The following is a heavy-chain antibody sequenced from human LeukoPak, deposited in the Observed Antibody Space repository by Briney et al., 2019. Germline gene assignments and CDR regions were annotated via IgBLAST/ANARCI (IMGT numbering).Heavy chain of an antibody. J-gene: IGHJ4*02. CDR3: ARPGDFYDSSGYPFYFDY. V-gene: IGHV3-7*01. Sequence: GGSLRLSCAASGFTFSSYWMSWVRQAPGKGMEWVANIKQDGSEKYYVDSVKGRFTISRDNAKNSLYLQMNSLRAEDTAVYYCARPGDFYDSSGYPFYFDYWGQGTLVTVSS. D-gene: IGHD3-22*01. CDR1: GFTFSSYW. CDR2: IKQDGSEK.